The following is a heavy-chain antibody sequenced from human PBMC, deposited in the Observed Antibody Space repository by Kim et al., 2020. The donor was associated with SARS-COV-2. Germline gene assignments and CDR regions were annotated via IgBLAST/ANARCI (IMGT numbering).Heavy chain of an antibody. J-gene: IGHJ4*02. D-gene: IGHD6-13*01. Sequence: PSRKSRVTISVDTSKNQFSLKLSSVTAADTAVYYCARQTSIAAAGIEFDYWGQGTLVTVSS. CDR3: ARQTSIAAAGIEFDY. V-gene: IGHV4-61*07.